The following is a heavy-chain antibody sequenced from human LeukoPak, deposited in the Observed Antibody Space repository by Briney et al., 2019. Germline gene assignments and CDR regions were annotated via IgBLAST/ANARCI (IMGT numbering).Heavy chain of an antibody. CDR1: GFTFSSYG. CDR3: ARLGTSPDIVATSPLDY. D-gene: IGHD5-12*01. CDR2: TWYDGSNK. V-gene: IGHV3-33*01. Sequence: HTGGSLRLSCAASGFTFSSYGMHWVRQAPGKGLEWVAVTWYDGSNKYYADSVKGRFTISRDNSKNTLYLQMNSLRAEDTAVYYCARLGTSPDIVATSPLDYWGQGTLVTVSS. J-gene: IGHJ4*02.